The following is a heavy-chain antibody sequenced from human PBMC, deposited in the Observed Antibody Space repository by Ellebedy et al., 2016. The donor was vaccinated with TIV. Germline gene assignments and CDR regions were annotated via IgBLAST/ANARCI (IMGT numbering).Heavy chain of an antibody. CDR1: GFTFSHYA. V-gene: IGHV3-23*01. Sequence: GESLKISXAASGFTFSHYAMSWVRQAPGKGLEWVSGISVSGGSTYYADSVKGRFTISRDNSKNTLYLQMNSLRAEDTAVYYCTYSSSSDYWGQGTLVTVSS. CDR3: TYSSSSDY. D-gene: IGHD6-6*01. J-gene: IGHJ4*02. CDR2: ISVSGGST.